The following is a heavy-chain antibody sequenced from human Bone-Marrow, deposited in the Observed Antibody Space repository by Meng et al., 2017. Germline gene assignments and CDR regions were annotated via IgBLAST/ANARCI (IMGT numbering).Heavy chain of an antibody. CDR1: GFSVSNEF. CDR2: IYSGGGT. CDR3: TGGEDH. Sequence: EVQVVECGGGWVQCGGSLRRSCSASGFSVSNEFMSWVGQAQGKGLEWVSVIYSGGGTDYAESVKGRFTTSRDSSKNTMYLQMNNLRADDTAMYYCTGGEDHWGQGTLVTVSS. V-gene: IGHV3-66*01. J-gene: IGHJ4*02.